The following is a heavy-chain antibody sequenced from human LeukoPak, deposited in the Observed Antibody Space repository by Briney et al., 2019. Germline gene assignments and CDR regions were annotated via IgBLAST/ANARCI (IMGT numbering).Heavy chain of an antibody. J-gene: IGHJ4*02. V-gene: IGHV4-59*08. CDR3: ARSNGSLSALDY. D-gene: IGHD1-26*01. CDR1: GGSINNYY. Sequence: SEALSLTCTDSGGSINNYYWSWIRQPPGKGLEWIGYVYYSGSTNYNPSLKSRVTMSTDTSKNEFSLRLTSLTAADTAVYYCARSNGSLSALDYWGQGTLVTVSS. CDR2: VYYSGST.